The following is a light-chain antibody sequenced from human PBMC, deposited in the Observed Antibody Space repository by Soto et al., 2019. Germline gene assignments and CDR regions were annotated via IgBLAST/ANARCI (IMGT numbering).Light chain of an antibody. CDR1: QSVTNN. V-gene: IGKV3D-15*01. CDR2: RAS. J-gene: IGKJ1*01. CDR3: QQYNHLPGT. Sequence: EIVMTQSPVTLSVSPGEKAIFSCRASQSVTNNLAWYQQTPGQAPRLLIYRASPRVTGVPVRFSGSGSGTHFTLTISSLQSEDSAVYYCQQYNHLPGTFGQGTKVEIQ.